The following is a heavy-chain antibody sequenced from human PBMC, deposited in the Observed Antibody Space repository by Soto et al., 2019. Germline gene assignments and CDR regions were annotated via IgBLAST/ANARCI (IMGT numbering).Heavy chain of an antibody. CDR1: GYTFTGYG. CDR3: ARDLDGSGAYYTDY. Sequence: ASVKVSCKASGYTFTGYGFSCVRQAPGQGLEWMGWISPYNGNTKYAQKLQDRVTMTTDTFTSTAYMELRSLRYEDTAVYYCARDLDGSGAYYTDYWGQGTLVTVSS. D-gene: IGHD3-10*01. V-gene: IGHV1-18*01. J-gene: IGHJ4*02. CDR2: ISPYNGNT.